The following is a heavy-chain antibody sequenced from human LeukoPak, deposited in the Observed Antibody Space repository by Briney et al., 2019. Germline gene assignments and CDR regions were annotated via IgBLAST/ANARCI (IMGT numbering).Heavy chain of an antibody. Sequence: GASVKVSCKASGGIFSSYTISWVRQAPGQGLEWMGRIIPILGIANYAQKFQGRVTITADKSTSTAYMELSSLRSEDTAVYYCARDREVTGTTVGLDYWGQGTPVTVSS. D-gene: IGHD1-20*01. V-gene: IGHV1-69*04. CDR3: ARDREVTGTTVGLDY. CDR1: GGIFSSYT. J-gene: IGHJ4*02. CDR2: IIPILGIA.